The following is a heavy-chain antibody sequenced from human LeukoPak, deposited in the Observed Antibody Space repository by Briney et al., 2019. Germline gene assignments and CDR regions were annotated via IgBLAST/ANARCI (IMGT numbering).Heavy chain of an antibody. J-gene: IGHJ4*02. CDR3: AMSPWFGELLYDY. Sequence: GRSLRLSCAASGFTFDDYAMHWVRQAPGKGLEWVAVISYDGSNKYYADSVKGRFTISRDNSKNTLYLQMNSLRAEDTAVYYCAMSPWFGELLYDYWGQGTLVTVSS. CDR2: ISYDGSNK. CDR1: GFTFDDYA. V-gene: IGHV3-30-3*01. D-gene: IGHD3-10*01.